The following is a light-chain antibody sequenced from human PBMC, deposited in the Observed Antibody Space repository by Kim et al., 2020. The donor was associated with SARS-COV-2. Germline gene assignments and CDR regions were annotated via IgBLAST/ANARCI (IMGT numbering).Light chain of an antibody. CDR3: HQRSTWPLT. J-gene: IGKJ4*01. Sequence: LFTGERATLPLRASQSVSNYLAWYQQKPGQAPSLLIYDASTRATGIPARFSGSGSGTDFTLTVSSLEPEDFAVYYCHQRSTWPLTFGGGTKVDIK. CDR2: DAS. V-gene: IGKV3-11*01. CDR1: QSVSNY.